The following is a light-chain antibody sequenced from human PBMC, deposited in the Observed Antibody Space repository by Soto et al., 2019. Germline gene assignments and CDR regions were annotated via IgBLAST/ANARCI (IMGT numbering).Light chain of an antibody. CDR1: QSISIW. Sequence: DIQMTQSPTTLSASVGDRVTITCRASQSISIWLAWYQQKPGKAPKILIYETSSLESGVPSRFSGSGSGTEFTLTITSLQPDDFGTYYCQQYNNYPQAFGQGTKVEIK. CDR3: QQYNNYPQA. V-gene: IGKV1-5*03. J-gene: IGKJ1*01. CDR2: ETS.